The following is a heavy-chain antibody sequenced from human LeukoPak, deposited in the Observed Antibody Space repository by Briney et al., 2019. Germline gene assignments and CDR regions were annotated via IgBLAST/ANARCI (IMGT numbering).Heavy chain of an antibody. CDR1: GGSISSYY. D-gene: IGHD2-15*01. Sequence: SETLSLTCTVSGGSISSYYWSWIRQPPGKGLEWIGYIYYSGSTNYNPSLKSRVTISVDTSKNQFSLKLSSVTAADTAVYYCARGGLVVVAATPYGDFFDYWGQGTLVTVSS. CDR2: IYYSGST. CDR3: ARGGLVVVAATPYGDFFDY. J-gene: IGHJ4*02. V-gene: IGHV4-59*01.